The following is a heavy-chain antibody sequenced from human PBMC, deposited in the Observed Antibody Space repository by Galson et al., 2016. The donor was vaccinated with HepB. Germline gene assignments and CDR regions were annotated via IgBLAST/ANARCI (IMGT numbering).Heavy chain of an antibody. V-gene: IGHV3-49*02. CDR3: SRVVGLDYDFWSGYPDFDY. D-gene: IGHD3-3*01. Sequence: EYAASVKGSFTISRDDSKSIVYLQMNSLKTEDTAVYYCSRVVGLDYDFWSGYPDFDYWGQGALVTVSS. J-gene: IGHJ4*02.